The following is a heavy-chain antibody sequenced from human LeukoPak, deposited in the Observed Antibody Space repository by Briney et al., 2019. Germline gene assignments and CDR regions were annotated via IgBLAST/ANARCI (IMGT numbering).Heavy chain of an antibody. D-gene: IGHD2-2*01. Sequence: GGSLRLSCAASGFTFDDYTMHWVRQAPGKGLGWVSLISWDGGSTYYADSVKGRFTISRDNSKNTLYLQMNSLRAEDTAVYYCAKDLHRDIVVVPAANWFDPWGQGTLVTVSS. CDR2: ISWDGGST. CDR1: GFTFDDYT. V-gene: IGHV3-43*01. J-gene: IGHJ5*02. CDR3: AKDLHRDIVVVPAANWFDP.